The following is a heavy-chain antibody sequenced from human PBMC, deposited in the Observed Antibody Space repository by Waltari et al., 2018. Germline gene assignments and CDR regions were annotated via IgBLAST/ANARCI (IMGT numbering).Heavy chain of an antibody. D-gene: IGHD6-19*01. V-gene: IGHV3-21*01. Sequence: EVQLVESGGGLVKPGGSLRLSCAASGFTFSSYSMNWVRQAPGKGLEWVSSISSSSRYIYYADSVKGRFTISRDNAKNSLYLQMNSLRAEDTAVYYCAPPPGIAVAGADYWGQGTLVTVSS. J-gene: IGHJ4*02. CDR3: APPPGIAVAGADY. CDR1: GFTFSSYS. CDR2: ISSSSRYI.